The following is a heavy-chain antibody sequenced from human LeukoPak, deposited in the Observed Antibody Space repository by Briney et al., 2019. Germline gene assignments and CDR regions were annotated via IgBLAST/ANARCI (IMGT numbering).Heavy chain of an antibody. V-gene: IGHV4-59*01. CDR2: IYYSGST. CDR3: ARAVVLYYDGSGYSTRFDY. Sequence: PEALSLTCAVSGGSISSSYWSWVRQPPGMGLEWLGYIYYSGSTNYTPSFRSRVTISLDTSKDQFSLKLRSVTAADTAMYYCARAVVLYYDGSGYSTRFDYWGQGTLVTVSS. CDR1: GGSISSSY. J-gene: IGHJ4*02. D-gene: IGHD3-22*01.